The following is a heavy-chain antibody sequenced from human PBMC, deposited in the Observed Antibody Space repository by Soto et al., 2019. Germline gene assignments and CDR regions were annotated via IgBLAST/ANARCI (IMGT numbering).Heavy chain of an antibody. J-gene: IGHJ4*02. CDR3: AREIIIAVAGTCYFDY. Sequence: SETLSLTCTVSGGSISSSSYCWGWIRQPPGKGLEWIGSIYYSGSTYYNPSLKSRVTISVDTSKNQFSLKLSSVTAADTAVYYCAREIIIAVAGTCYFDYWGQGTLVTVSS. D-gene: IGHD6-19*01. CDR2: IYYSGST. V-gene: IGHV4-39*02. CDR1: GGSISSSSYC.